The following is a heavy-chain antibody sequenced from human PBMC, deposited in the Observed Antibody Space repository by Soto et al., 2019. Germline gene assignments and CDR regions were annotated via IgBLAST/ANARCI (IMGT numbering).Heavy chain of an antibody. CDR2: IFYSGST. CDR1: GGSIXPXX. V-gene: IGHV4-59*01. J-gene: IGHJ2*01. Sequence: QVQLQESGPGLVKPSETLSLTCTVSGGSIXPXXXXXIRQPPGKXXXXXGYIFYSGSTNYNPSLTSRVTISXXXXXXXXXXXXXXXXXXXXXXXXXXXXXXXGSXXXXXXFDLWGRGTLVTVSS. CDR3: XXXXXXGSXXXXXXFDL.